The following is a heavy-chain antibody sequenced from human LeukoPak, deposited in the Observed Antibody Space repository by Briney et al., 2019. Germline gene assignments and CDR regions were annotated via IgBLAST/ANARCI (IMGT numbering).Heavy chain of an antibody. V-gene: IGHV4-34*01. J-gene: IGHJ4*02. Sequence: SETLSLTCAVYGGSFSPYYWSWIRQPPGKGLERIGEINHSGSTNYNPSLKSRVTISVDTSKNQFSLRLRSVTAADTAVYYCARGGFYCGGDCYVDYWGQGTLVTVSS. CDR1: GGSFSPYY. D-gene: IGHD2-21*02. CDR2: INHSGST. CDR3: ARGGFYCGGDCYVDY.